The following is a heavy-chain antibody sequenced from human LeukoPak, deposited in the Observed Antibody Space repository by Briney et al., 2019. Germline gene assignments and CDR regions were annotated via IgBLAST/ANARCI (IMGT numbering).Heavy chain of an antibody. CDR3: ARGAGYSSGWYNYYYYYYMDV. D-gene: IGHD6-19*01. V-gene: IGHV4-34*01. CDR2: INHSGST. J-gene: IGHJ6*03. CDR1: GGSFSGYY. Sequence: PSETLSLTCAVYGGSFSGYYWSWIRQPPGKGLEWIGEINHSGSTNYNPSLKSRVTISVDTSKNQFSLKLSSVTAADTAVYYRARGAGYSSGWYNYYYYYYMDVWGKGTTVTVSS.